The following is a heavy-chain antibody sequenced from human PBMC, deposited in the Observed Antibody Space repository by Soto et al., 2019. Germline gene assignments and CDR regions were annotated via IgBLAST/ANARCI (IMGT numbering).Heavy chain of an antibody. Sequence: LRLSCAASGFTFSSYAMHWVRQAPGKGLEWVAVISYDGSNKYYADSVKGRFTISRDNSKNTLYLQMNSLRAEDTAVYYCARDPNYYYDSSGYGYFDYWGQGTLVTVSS. CDR3: ARDPNYYYDSSGYGYFDY. CDR2: ISYDGSNK. V-gene: IGHV3-30-3*01. J-gene: IGHJ4*02. CDR1: GFTFSSYA. D-gene: IGHD3-22*01.